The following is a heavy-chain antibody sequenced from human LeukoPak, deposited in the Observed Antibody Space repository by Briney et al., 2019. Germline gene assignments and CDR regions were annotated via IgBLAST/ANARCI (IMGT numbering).Heavy chain of an antibody. CDR1: GFTLSDYY. Sequence: PGGSLRLSCAASGFTLSDYYMSWIRQAPGKGLEWLSYISSNSSYTNYADSVKGRFAIPSDNAKNSLHLQSEHPRAADTAVYCRARGERLGPDYWGQGTLVTVSS. D-gene: IGHD6-19*01. CDR2: ISSNSSYT. J-gene: IGHJ4*02. V-gene: IGHV3-11*05. CDR3: ARGERLGPDY.